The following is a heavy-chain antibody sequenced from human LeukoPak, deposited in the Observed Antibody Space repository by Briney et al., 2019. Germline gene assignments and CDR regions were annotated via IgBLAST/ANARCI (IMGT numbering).Heavy chain of an antibody. CDR2: IYSSGSA. CDR3: ARQGAVDI. Sequence: SETLSLTCTVSGDSISSYYWSWIRQPPGKGLEWIGFIYSSGSANYSPSLRSRVTMSVDMSKNQFSLKLRSVTAADTAEYYCARQGAVDIWGQGTMVIVSS. CDR1: GDSISSYY. V-gene: IGHV4-4*09. J-gene: IGHJ3*02.